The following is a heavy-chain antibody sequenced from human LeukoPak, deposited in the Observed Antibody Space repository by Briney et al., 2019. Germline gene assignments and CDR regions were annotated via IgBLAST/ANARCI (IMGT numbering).Heavy chain of an antibody. CDR3: ASVSKYGMDV. V-gene: IGHV1-46*01. CDR1: GYTLTSYY. J-gene: IGHJ6*02. CDR2: INPSGGST. Sequence: AAVKDSCLASGYTLTSYYLHWVRPAPGRGLEGMAIINPSGGSTNHAQKFQGTVTMTRDTSASTVYMGLRSLRSEDTAVYYCASVSKYGMDVWGQGTTVTVSS.